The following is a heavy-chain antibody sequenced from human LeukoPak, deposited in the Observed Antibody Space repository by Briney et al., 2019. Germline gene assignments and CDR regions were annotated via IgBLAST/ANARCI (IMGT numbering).Heavy chain of an antibody. Sequence: GGSLRLSCAASGFTFSSYSMMWVRQAPGKGLEWVSYISSSSTTIHYADSVKGRFTISRDNAKNSVYLQMNSLRAEDTAVYYCAKDIGGYYDYWGQGILVTVSS. CDR1: GFTFSSYS. CDR2: ISSSSTTI. J-gene: IGHJ4*02. V-gene: IGHV3-48*01. D-gene: IGHD3-10*01. CDR3: AKDIGGYYDY.